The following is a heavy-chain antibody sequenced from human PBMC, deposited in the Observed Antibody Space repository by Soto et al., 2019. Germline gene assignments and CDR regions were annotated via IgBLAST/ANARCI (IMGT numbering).Heavy chain of an antibody. CDR3: ARVPPGYCSGGSCPNWFDP. V-gene: IGHV1-46*03. Sequence: ASVKVSCKASGYTFTSYYMHWVRQAPGQGLEWMGIINPSGGSTSYAQKFQGRVTMTRDTSTGTVYMELSSLRSEDTAVYYCARVPPGYCSGGSCPNWFDPWGQGTLVTVSS. J-gene: IGHJ5*02. CDR1: GYTFTSYY. CDR2: INPSGGST. D-gene: IGHD2-15*01.